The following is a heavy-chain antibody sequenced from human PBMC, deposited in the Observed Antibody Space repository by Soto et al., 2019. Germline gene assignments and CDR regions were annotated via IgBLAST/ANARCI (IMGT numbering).Heavy chain of an antibody. V-gene: IGHV3-23*01. Sequence: PGGSLRLSCAASGFTFSSYDMTWVRQAPGKGLEWVSSISFSDGGTYYADSVKGRLTISRDNSKNTLFRQMNSLRVEDTAVYYCVKDDRILGRRYFDLWGRGTLVTVSS. J-gene: IGHJ2*01. CDR3: VKDDRILGRRYFDL. D-gene: IGHD2-15*01. CDR2: ISFSDGGT. CDR1: GFTFSSYD.